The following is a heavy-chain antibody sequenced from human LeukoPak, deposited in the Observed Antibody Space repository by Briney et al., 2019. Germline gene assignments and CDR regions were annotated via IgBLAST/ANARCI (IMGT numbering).Heavy chain of an antibody. J-gene: IGHJ5*02. V-gene: IGHV4-34*01. CDR3: ARGVVPAAIRRVGWFDP. Sequence: MPSETLSLTCAVYGGSFSGYYWSWIRQPPGKGLEWIGEINHSGSTNYNPSLKSRVTISVDTSKNQFSLKLSSVTAADTAVYYCARGVVPAAIRRVGWFDPWGQGTLVTVSS. CDR2: INHSGST. D-gene: IGHD2-2*02. CDR1: GGSFSGYY.